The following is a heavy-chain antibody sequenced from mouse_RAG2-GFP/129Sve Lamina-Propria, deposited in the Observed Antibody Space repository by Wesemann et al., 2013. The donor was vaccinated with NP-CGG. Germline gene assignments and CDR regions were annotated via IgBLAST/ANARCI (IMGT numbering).Heavy chain of an antibody. J-gene: IGHJ1*03. V-gene: IGHV1-26*01. CDR2: INPNNGGT. D-gene: IGHD1-1*01. CDR1: GYTFTDYY. CDR3: ARRDPYNGSSYWYFDV. Sequence: PGASVKISCKASGYTFTDYYMNWVKQSHGKSLEWIGDINPNNGGTSYNQKFKGKATLTVDKSSSTAYMQLSSLTSEDSAVYYCARRDPYNGSSYWYFDVWGTGTTVTVSS.